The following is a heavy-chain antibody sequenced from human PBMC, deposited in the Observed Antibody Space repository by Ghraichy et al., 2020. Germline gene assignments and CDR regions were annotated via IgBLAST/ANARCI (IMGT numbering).Heavy chain of an antibody. CDR3: ARYPRYYNILTGYYHGGMDV. J-gene: IGHJ6*02. CDR1: GFTFSSYG. Sequence: GGSLRLSCAASGFTFSSYGMHWVRQAPGKGLEWVAIIWYDGSNKYYADSVKGRFTLSRDNSKNTLYLQMNSLRVEDTAVYYCARYPRYYNILTGYYHGGMDVWGQGTTVTVSS. D-gene: IGHD3-9*01. V-gene: IGHV3-33*01. CDR2: IWYDGSNK.